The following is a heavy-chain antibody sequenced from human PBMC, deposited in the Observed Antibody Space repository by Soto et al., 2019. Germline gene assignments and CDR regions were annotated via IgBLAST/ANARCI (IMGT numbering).Heavy chain of an antibody. CDR2: IIPILGIA. V-gene: IGHV1-69*02. D-gene: IGHD2-21*02. J-gene: IGHJ6*02. CDR1: GGTFSSYT. CDR3: ARAVRRGGDRPHYYGMDV. Sequence: GASVKVSCKASGGTFSSYTISWVRQAPGQGLEWMGRIIPILGIANYAQKFQGRVTITADKSTSTAYMELSSLRSEDTAVYYCARAVRRGGDRPHYYGMDVWGQGTTVTVSS.